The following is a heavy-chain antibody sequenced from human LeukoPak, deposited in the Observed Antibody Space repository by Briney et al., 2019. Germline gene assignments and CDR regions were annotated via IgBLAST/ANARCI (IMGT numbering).Heavy chain of an antibody. CDR1: GTSFSTSW. D-gene: IGHD6-13*01. J-gene: IGHJ6*02. Sequence: GELRKSSRQALGTSFSTSWTGWVRQIPGKGQEWRGIIPPGDSDTRYSPSIQGQVTVSADASISTAYLQWSSLKASDSAMFFCARLHSHGRSSRLLMDVWGQGTTVTVAS. CDR3: ARLHSHGRSSRLLMDV. V-gene: IGHV5-51*01. CDR2: IPPGDSDT.